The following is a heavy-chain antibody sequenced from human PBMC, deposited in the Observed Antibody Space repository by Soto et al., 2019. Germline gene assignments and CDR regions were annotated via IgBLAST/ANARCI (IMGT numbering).Heavy chain of an antibody. CDR1: GGTFSSYA. CDR3: ARDLRYCSGGSCPLMDV. V-gene: IGHV1-69*01. J-gene: IGHJ6*02. CDR2: IIPIFGTA. D-gene: IGHD2-15*01. Sequence: QVQLVQSGAEVKKPGSSVKVSCKASGGTFSSYAISWVRQAPGQGLEWMGGIIPIFGTANYAQKFQGRVTITADESTSTGYMELSSLRSEDTAVDYCARDLRYCSGGSCPLMDVWGQGITVTVSS.